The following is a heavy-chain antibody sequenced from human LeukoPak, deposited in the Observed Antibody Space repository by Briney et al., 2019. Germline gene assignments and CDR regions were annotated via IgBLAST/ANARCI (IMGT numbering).Heavy chain of an antibody. Sequence: SETLSLTCTVSGGSISGYYWSWIRQPAGEGLEWIGRILTSGSTNYNPSLQSRVTMSVDTSKNQFSLKLNSMTAADTAVYYCAREFSYGSNGRGFDYWGQGTLVTVSS. D-gene: IGHD4-17*01. CDR1: GGSISGYY. V-gene: IGHV4-4*07. CDR3: AREFSYGSNGRGFDY. CDR2: ILTSGST. J-gene: IGHJ4*02.